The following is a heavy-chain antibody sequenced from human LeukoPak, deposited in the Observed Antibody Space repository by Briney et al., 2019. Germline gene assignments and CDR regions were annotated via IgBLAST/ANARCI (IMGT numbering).Heavy chain of an antibody. Sequence: GGSLRLSCAASGFTVNSNYMSLVRQAPGKGLEWVSLIYSDGRTYYADSVKGRSTISRDNSKNTLYLQMNNLRAEDTAMYYCARVFGYDNSASREGYWGQGTLVTVSS. CDR2: IYSDGRT. CDR3: ARVFGYDNSASREGY. V-gene: IGHV3-53*01. CDR1: GFTVNSNY. D-gene: IGHD3-22*01. J-gene: IGHJ4*02.